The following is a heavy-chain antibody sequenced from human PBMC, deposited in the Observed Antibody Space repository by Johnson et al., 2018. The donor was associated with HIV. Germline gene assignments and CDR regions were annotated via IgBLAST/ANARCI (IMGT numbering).Heavy chain of an antibody. V-gene: IGHV3-30-3*01. CDR3: AKDRATTQYAFDI. J-gene: IGHJ3*02. CDR2: ISYTGGSI. Sequence: QVQLVESGGGVVQPGRSLRLSCAASGFTFSSYAMHWVRQVPGKGLDWVAVISYTGGSIDYAGSVKGRFTISRDNAKNSLYLQMNSLRAEDTAVYYCAKDRATTQYAFDIWGQGTMVTVSS. D-gene: IGHD1-1*01. CDR1: GFTFSSYA.